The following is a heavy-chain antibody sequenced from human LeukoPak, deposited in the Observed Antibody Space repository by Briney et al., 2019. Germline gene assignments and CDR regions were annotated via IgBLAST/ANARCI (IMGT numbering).Heavy chain of an antibody. J-gene: IGHJ4*02. CDR1: GLPVTDNY. D-gene: IGHD4-17*01. CDR3: TYGDYPLTY. Sequence: GGSLRLSCAASGLPVTDNYWHWVRQPPGKRPEWLSLIYRDGDTKYADSVKGRFTVSRDNSKSTLYLQMNRLRAEDTAVYFCTYGDYPLTYWGQGTLVTVSS. CDR2: IYRDGDT. V-gene: IGHV3-66*01.